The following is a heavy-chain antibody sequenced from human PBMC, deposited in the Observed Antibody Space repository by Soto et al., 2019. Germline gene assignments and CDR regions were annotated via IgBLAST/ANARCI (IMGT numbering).Heavy chain of an antibody. Sequence: SETLSLTCAVEGGSINSNNWWSWVRQPPGQGLEWIGEVHRSGSTNYNPSVRARVTISVDKFKNQFSLKLTSVTAADTAVYFCASLGYCSGADCHGTRWGQGILVTVSS. CDR2: VHRSGST. D-gene: IGHD2-8*02. V-gene: IGHV4-4*02. J-gene: IGHJ4*01. CDR1: GGSINSNNW. CDR3: ASLGYCSGADCHGTR.